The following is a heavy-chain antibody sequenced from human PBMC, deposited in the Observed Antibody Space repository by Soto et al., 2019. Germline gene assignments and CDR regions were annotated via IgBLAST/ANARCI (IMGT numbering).Heavy chain of an antibody. CDR1: GFIFGNYA. CDR2: ISGIGDNT. Sequence: EVQLLESGGGLIQPGGSLRLSCAVSGFIFGNYAMSWVRQAPGKGLEWVSAISGIGDNTYYADSVRGRFTISRDNPKNALDLQMNNRRVEDTAVYYCAKEHRVITSGDTFDIWGQGTMVTVSS. J-gene: IGHJ3*02. CDR3: AKEHRVITSGDTFDI. D-gene: IGHD3-3*01. V-gene: IGHV3-23*01.